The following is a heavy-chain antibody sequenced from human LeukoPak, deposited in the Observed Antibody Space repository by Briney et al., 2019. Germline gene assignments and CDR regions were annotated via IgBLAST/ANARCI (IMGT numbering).Heavy chain of an antibody. CDR2: INHSGST. CDR3: ARHDTTMKGAFDI. CDR1: GGSFSGYY. V-gene: IGHV4-34*01. D-gene: IGHD3-22*01. J-gene: IGHJ3*02. Sequence: SETLSLTCAVYGGSFSGYYWSWIRQPPGKGLEWIGEINHSGSTNYNPSLKSRVTISVDTSKNQFSLKLSSVTAADTAVYYCARHDTTMKGAFDIWGQGTMVTVSS.